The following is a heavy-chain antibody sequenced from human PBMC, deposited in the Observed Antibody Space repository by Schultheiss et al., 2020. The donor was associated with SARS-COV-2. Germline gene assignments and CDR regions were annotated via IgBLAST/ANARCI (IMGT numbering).Heavy chain of an antibody. CDR3: ARDRQGYDILTGYYKYYYYYMDV. V-gene: IGHV3-66*02. J-gene: IGHJ6*03. CDR2: IYSGGST. D-gene: IGHD3-9*01. Sequence: GGSLRLSCATSGFTFSSYSMNWVRQAPGKGLEWVSVIYSGGSTYYADSVKGRFTISRDNSKNTLYLQMNSLRAEDTAVYYCARDRQGYDILTGYYKYYYYYMDVWGKGTTVTVSS. CDR1: GFTFSSYS.